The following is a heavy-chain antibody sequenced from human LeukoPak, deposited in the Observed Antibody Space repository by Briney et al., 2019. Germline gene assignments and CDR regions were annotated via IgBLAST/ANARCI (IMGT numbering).Heavy chain of an antibody. V-gene: IGHV3-11*01. Sequence: PGGSLRLSCAASGFTFSDYYMSWIRQAPGKGLEWVSYIGSSGRAIYYADSVKGRFTISRDNAKNSLYLQMNSLRTEDTALYYCAKDMGMTTITGGFDYWGQGTLVTVSS. J-gene: IGHJ4*02. CDR1: GFTFSDYY. CDR3: AKDMGMTTITGGFDY. CDR2: IGSSGRAI. D-gene: IGHD4-11*01.